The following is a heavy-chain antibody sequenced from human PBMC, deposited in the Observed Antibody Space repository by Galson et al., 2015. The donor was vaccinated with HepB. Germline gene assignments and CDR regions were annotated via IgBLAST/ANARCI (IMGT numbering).Heavy chain of an antibody. CDR3: ARFSTVTVCREEDC. V-gene: IGHV3-21*01. D-gene: IGHD4-17*01. J-gene: IGHJ4*02. CDR2: ISSDSKYI. CDR1: GFTFSSFS. Sequence: SLRLSCAASGFTFSSFSMNWVRQAPGKGLEWVSSISSDSKYIYHADSVKGRFTISRDNAKNSLYLQMNSLRAEDTAVYYCARFSTVTVCREEDCWGQGTLVTVSS.